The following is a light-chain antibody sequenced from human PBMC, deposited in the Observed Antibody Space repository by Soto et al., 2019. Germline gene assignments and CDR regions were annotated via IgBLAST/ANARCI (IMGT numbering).Light chain of an antibody. J-gene: IGKJ1*01. V-gene: IGKV3-20*01. CDR1: QSVSSY. CDR3: QQHCSTPPLT. Sequence: EIVLTQSPGTLPLSQGERATLSCRASQSVSSYLAWYQQKPGQAPRLLIYDASNRATGIPARFSGSGSGTDFTLTISRLEPEDVAVYYCQQHCSTPPLTFGQGTKVDIK. CDR2: DAS.